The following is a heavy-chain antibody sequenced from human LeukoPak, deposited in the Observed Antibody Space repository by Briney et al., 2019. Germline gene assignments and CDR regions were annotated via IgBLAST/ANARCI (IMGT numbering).Heavy chain of an antibody. CDR3: ARPMVRGAGPRWFDP. J-gene: IGHJ5*02. CDR2: IYYTGST. D-gene: IGHD3-10*01. CDR1: GGSISTYY. Sequence: SETLSLTCTVSGGSISTYYWSWIRQPPGKGLEWIGYIYYTGSTNYNPSLKSRVTISVDTSKNQFSLKLSSVTAADTAVYYCARPMVRGAGPRWFDPWGQGTLVTVSS. V-gene: IGHV4-59*12.